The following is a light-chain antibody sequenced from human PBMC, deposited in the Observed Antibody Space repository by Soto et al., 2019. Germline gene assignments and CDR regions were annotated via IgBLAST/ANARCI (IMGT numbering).Light chain of an antibody. CDR2: QTS. Sequence: EIVLTQSPATLSSFPGDRVTLSCMASQYINTRLAWYQHRPGQAPRLLIYQTSLRAAGIPARFSASGSGTDFTLTISDVQPEDFALYYCHQHQSWPRTFGQGTKVDIK. J-gene: IGKJ1*01. CDR1: QYINTR. V-gene: IGKV3-11*01. CDR3: HQHQSWPRT.